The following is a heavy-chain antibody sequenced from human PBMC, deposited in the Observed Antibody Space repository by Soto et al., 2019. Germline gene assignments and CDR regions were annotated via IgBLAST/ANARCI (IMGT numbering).Heavy chain of an antibody. D-gene: IGHD2-2*01. CDR1: GYTFTSYG. CDR2: ISAYNGNT. J-gene: IGHJ5*02. Sequence: GASVRVSCKASGYTFTSYGISWVRQAPGQGLEWMGWISAYNGNTNYAQKLQGRVTMTTDTSTSTAYMELRSLRSDDTAVYYCARDIVVVPAAMVPLFDPWGQGTLVTVSS. V-gene: IGHV1-18*01. CDR3: ARDIVVVPAAMVPLFDP.